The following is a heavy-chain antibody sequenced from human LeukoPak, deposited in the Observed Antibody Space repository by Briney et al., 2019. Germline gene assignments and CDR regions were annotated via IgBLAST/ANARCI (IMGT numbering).Heavy chain of an antibody. CDR2: IYTSGST. CDR1: GGSISSYY. CDR3: ARDHYDSNGYDRGLDY. J-gene: IGHJ4*02. V-gene: IGHV4-4*07. D-gene: IGHD3-22*01. Sequence: SETLSLTCTVSGGSISSYYWTWIRQPAGKGLEWIGRIYTSGSTNYNPSLKSRVTMSVDTSKNQFSLKLSSVTAADTAVYYCARDHYDSNGYDRGLDYWGQGTLVTVSS.